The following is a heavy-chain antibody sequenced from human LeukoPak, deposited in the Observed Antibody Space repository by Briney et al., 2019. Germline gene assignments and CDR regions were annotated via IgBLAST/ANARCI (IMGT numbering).Heavy chain of an antibody. V-gene: IGHV5-51*01. CDR2: IYPGDSDT. J-gene: IGHJ5*02. Sequence: GGSLRLSCKGSGYSFSNFWIGWVRQMPGKGLEWMGIIYPGDSDTRYSPSFQGQVTISVDKSINTAYLHWRSLKASDTAMYYCARRTNYNDNNWFHLWGQGTLVTVSS. CDR1: GYSFSNFW. CDR3: ARRTNYNDNNWFHL. D-gene: IGHD3-22*01.